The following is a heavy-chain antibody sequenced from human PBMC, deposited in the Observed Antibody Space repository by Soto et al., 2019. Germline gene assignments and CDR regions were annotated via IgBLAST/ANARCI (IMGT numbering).Heavy chain of an antibody. J-gene: IGHJ4*02. CDR3: ARSVVIPAALDY. Sequence: LRLSCAASGFTLSSYGMHWVRQAPGKGLEWVALIWYDGTKKHYADSVIGRFTISRDNSKNTLDLQMNSLRADDTAVYYCARSVVIPAALDYWGQGTLVTVS. V-gene: IGHV3-33*01. D-gene: IGHD2-2*01. CDR1: GFTLSSYG. CDR2: IWYDGTKK.